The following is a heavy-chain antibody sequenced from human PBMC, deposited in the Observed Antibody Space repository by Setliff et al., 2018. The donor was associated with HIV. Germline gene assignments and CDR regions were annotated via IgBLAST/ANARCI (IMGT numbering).Heavy chain of an antibody. CDR1: GYNFTDYD. J-gene: IGHJ5*02. CDR3: ARGTAPRPASVLEFLERLFPNWFDP. Sequence: ASVKVSCKASGYNFTDYDINWVRQATGQGLEWMGWMNPNNGNTGYAEKFQGRVTMTRDTSISTAYMELSSLRSDDTAVYYCARGTAPRPASVLEFLERLFPNWFDPWGQGTLVTVSS. V-gene: IGHV1-8*02. CDR2: MNPNNGNT. D-gene: IGHD3-3*02.